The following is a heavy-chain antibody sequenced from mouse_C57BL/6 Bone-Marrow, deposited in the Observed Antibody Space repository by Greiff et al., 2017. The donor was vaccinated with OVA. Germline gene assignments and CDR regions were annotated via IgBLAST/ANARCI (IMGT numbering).Heavy chain of an antibody. D-gene: IGHD2-2*01. J-gene: IGHJ2*01. V-gene: IGHV1-64*01. Sequence: QVQLKQPGAEPVKPGASVKLSCKASGYTFTSYWMHWVKQRPGQGLEWIGMIHPNSGSTNYNEKFKSKATLTVDKSSSTAYMQLSSLTSEDSAVYYCASPIYYGYLYYFDYWGQGTTLTVSS. CDR2: IHPNSGST. CDR3: ASPIYYGYLYYFDY. CDR1: GYTFTSYW.